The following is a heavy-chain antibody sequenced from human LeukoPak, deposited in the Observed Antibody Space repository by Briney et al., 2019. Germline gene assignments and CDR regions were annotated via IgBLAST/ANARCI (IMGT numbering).Heavy chain of an antibody. CDR1: GFTFDDYA. J-gene: IGHJ4*02. D-gene: IGHD3-22*01. Sequence: PGRSLRLSCAASGFTFDDYAMHWVRQAPGKGLEWVAVIWYDGSNKYYADSVKGRFTISRDNSKNTLYLQMNSLRAEDTAVYYCARAVLGDSSGYYDYWGQGTLVTVSS. V-gene: IGHV3-33*08. CDR2: IWYDGSNK. CDR3: ARAVLGDSSGYYDY.